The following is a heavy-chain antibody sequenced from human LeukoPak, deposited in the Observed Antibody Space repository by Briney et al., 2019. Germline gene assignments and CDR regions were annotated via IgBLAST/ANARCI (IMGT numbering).Heavy chain of an antibody. J-gene: IGHJ5*01. CDR3: ARRLRGFDS. D-gene: IGHD5-12*01. CDR1: GGSVSTSSYY. V-gene: IGHV4-39*01. CDR2: VYYSGST. Sequence: SVTQSLPCTVSGGSVSTSSYYWGWVRQPPGKGLEWIGSVYYSGSTYYNPSLKSRATISVDTSKNQFSLKLSSVTAADTALYYCARRLRGFDSWGQGTLVTVSS.